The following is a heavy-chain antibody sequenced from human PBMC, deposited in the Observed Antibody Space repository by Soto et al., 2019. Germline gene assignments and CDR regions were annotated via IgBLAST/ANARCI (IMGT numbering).Heavy chain of an antibody. D-gene: IGHD2-21*02. V-gene: IGHV1-69*06. CDR2: VIPVFGTS. J-gene: IGHJ6*02. CDR1: GDIFTRYS. CDR3: AGAPAGDYYYYYKFDI. Sequence: VRLVQSGAEVKKPGSSVRVSCRAPGDIFTRYSFSWVRQAPGQGLEWMGGVIPVFGTSNYGRKFQGRVTITADRSANTAFLDMSGLRYDDTAVYYCAGAPAGDYYYYYKFDIRGQGTAVTVSS.